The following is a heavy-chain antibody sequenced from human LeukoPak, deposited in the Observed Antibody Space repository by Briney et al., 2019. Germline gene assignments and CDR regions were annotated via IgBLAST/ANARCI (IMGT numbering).Heavy chain of an antibody. Sequence: GGSLRLSCAASGFTFDDYAMHWVRQAPGKGLEWVANIKQDGSEKYYVDSVKGRFTISRDNAKNSLSLQMNSLRAEDTAVYYCARGRIAVAGTYIPSNWGPQLYYMDVWGKGTTVTVSS. CDR2: IKQDGSEK. J-gene: IGHJ6*03. CDR1: GFTFDDYA. V-gene: IGHV3-7*01. CDR3: ARGRIAVAGTYIPSNWGPQLYYMDV. D-gene: IGHD6-19*01.